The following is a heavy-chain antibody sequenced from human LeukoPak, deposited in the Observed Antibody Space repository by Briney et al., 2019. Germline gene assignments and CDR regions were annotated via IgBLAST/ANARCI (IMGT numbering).Heavy chain of an antibody. CDR2: VSYDGSK. D-gene: IGHD2-21*01. CDR3: AKDLNRGLPDY. CDR1: GFTFSSYG. Sequence: GGSLRLSCAASGFTFSSYGMHWVRQAPGKGLEWVAVVSYDGSKYYADSVKGRFTISRDDSKNTLYLQMSSLRAEDTAVYYCAKDLNRGLPDYWGQGTLVTVSS. J-gene: IGHJ4*02. V-gene: IGHV3-30*18.